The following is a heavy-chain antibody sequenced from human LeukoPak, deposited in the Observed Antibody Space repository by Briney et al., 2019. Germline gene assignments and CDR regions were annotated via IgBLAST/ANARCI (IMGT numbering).Heavy chain of an antibody. D-gene: IGHD2-2*01. CDR3: AKWGDCSSTSCYVDWFGP. V-gene: IGHV3-23*01. Sequence: GGSLRLSCAASGFTFSSYGMSWVRQAPGKGLEWVSDISGSGGSTYYADSVKGRFTISRDNSKNTLYLQMNSLRAEDTAVYYCAKWGDCSSTSCYVDWFGPWGQGTLVSVSS. CDR2: ISGSGGST. CDR1: GFTFSSYG. J-gene: IGHJ5*02.